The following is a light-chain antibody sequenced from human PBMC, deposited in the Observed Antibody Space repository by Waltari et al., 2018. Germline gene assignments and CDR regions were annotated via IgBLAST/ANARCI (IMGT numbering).Light chain of an antibody. Sequence: SYELTQPLSVSVALGQKARIYCGGNTNGNHNVHWYKQKPGQAPVLVIYRDRNRPSSIPERFSGSNSGNMATLTISRAQAGDEADFYCQVWDSSTVVFGGGTKLTVL. CDR3: QVWDSSTVV. CDR1: TNGNHN. J-gene: IGLJ2*01. CDR2: RDR. V-gene: IGLV3-9*01.